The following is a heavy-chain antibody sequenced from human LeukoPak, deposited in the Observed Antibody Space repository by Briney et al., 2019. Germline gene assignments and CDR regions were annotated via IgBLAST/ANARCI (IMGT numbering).Heavy chain of an antibody. V-gene: IGHV1-8*02. CDR2: MNPNSGNT. Sequence: ASVKVSCKASGYTFTSYDINWVRQATGQGLEWMGWMNPNSGNTGYAQKLQGRVTMTTDTSTSTAYMELRSLRSDDTAVYYCARVRGDYDFWSGSFDYWGQGTLVTVSS. CDR3: ARVRGDYDFWSGSFDY. D-gene: IGHD3-3*01. CDR1: GYTFTSYD. J-gene: IGHJ4*02.